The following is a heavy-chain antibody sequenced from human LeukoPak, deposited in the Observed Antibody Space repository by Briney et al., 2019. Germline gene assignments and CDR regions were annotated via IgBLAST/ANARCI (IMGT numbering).Heavy chain of an antibody. CDR1: GFTFDDYA. CDR3: AKGHTGIAAAGSGRGYYFDY. J-gene: IGHJ4*02. CDR2: ISWNSGSI. V-gene: IGHV3-9*01. Sequence: GRSLRLSCAASGFTFDDYAMHWVRHAPGKGLEWVSGISWNSGSIGYADSVKGRFTISRDNAKNSLYLQMNSLRAEDTALYYCAKGHTGIAAAGSGRGYYFDYWGQGTLVTVSS. D-gene: IGHD6-13*01.